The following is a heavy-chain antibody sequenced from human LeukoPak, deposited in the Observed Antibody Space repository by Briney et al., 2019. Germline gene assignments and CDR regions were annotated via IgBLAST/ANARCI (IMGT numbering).Heavy chain of an antibody. CDR2: IYYSGST. CDR3: ARHSRRGYYGSGSHLLFDY. D-gene: IGHD3-10*01. J-gene: IGHJ4*02. Sequence: PSETLSLTYTVSGGSISSSNDYWGWIRQPPGKGLEWIGSIYYSGSTYYNPSLKSRVTISVDTSKNQFSLKLSSVTAADTAVYYCARHSRRGYYGSGSHLLFDYWGQGTLVTVSS. CDR1: GGSISSSNDY. V-gene: IGHV4-39*01.